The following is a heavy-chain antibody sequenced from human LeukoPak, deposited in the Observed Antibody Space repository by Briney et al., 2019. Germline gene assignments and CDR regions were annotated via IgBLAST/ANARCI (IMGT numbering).Heavy chain of an antibody. Sequence: SQTLSLTCTVSGGSISSGSYYWSWIRQPAGKGLEWIGRIYTSGSTNYNPSLKSRVTISVDTSKNQFSLKLSSVTAADTAVYYCARGGYLPEVWLDPWGQGTLVTVSS. J-gene: IGHJ5*02. CDR3: ARGGYLPEVWLDP. V-gene: IGHV4-61*02. CDR1: GGSISSGSYY. CDR2: IYTSGST. D-gene: IGHD5-18*01.